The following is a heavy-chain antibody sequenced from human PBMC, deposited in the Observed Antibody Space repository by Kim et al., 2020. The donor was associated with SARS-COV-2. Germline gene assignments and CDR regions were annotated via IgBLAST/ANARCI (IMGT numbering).Heavy chain of an antibody. Sequence: GGSLRLSCTVSGFTFSNYYMGWVRQAPGKGLEWVANVGEDGAEKGYLASVKGRFTISRDKAKSSLFLQMNSLRAEDTGVYYCAKIMQGNNINFDYWGQGALVTVSS. J-gene: IGHJ4*02. V-gene: IGHV3-7*01. D-gene: IGHD1-1*01. CDR3: AKIMQGNNINFDY. CDR2: VGEDGAEK. CDR1: GFTFSNYY.